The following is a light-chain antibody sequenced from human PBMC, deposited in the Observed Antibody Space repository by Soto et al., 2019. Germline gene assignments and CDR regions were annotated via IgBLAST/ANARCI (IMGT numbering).Light chain of an antibody. CDR1: QSVSSY. CDR3: QQRSNWPPVLT. V-gene: IGKV3-11*01. CDR2: DAS. J-gene: IGKJ4*01. Sequence: EIVLTQSPATLSLSPGERATLSCRASQSVSSYLAWYQQKPGQAPRLLIYDASNRATGIPARFSGSGSGTDFTLTICSLEPEDFAVYYCQQRSNWPPVLTFGGGTKV.